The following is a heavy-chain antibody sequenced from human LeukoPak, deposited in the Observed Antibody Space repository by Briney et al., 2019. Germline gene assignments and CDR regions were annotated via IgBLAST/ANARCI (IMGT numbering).Heavy chain of an antibody. V-gene: IGHV3-53*01. CDR1: GFTFSTHG. J-gene: IGHJ4*02. CDR2: IYSGGST. CDR3: ARSYGGDYY. Sequence: GGSLRLSCVGSGFTFSTHGMNWVRQAPGKGLEWVSVIYSGGSTYYADSVKGRFTISRDNSKNTLYLQMNSLRAEDTAVYYCARSYGGDYYWGQGTLVTVSS. D-gene: IGHD4-23*01.